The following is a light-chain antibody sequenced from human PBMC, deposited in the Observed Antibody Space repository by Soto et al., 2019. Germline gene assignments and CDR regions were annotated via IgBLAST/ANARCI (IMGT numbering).Light chain of an antibody. CDR1: SSNIGTNA. Sequence: QSVLTQPPSASGTPGQRVVISCSGSSSNIGTNAVNWYQQLPGTAPKLLIYSNDHRPSGVPDRFSGSKSGTAASLAISGLQSEDEAGYYCAAWDDSLNGPVFGGGTKLTAL. CDR2: SND. J-gene: IGLJ2*01. CDR3: AAWDDSLNGPV. V-gene: IGLV1-44*01.